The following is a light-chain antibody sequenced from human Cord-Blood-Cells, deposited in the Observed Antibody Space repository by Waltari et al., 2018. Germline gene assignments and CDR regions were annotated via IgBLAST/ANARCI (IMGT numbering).Light chain of an antibody. CDR1: QGISSY. J-gene: IGKJ1*01. CDR2: AAS. Sequence: AIRMTQSPSSLSASTGDRVTITCRASQGISSYLAWYQQKPGKAPKLLIYAASTLQSGVPSRFSGSGSGTDFTLTISCLQSEDCATYYCQKYYSYPWTFGQGTKVEIK. CDR3: QKYYSYPWT. V-gene: IGKV1-8*01.